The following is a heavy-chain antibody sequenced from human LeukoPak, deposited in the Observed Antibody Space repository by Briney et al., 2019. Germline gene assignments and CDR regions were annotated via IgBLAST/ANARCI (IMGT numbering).Heavy chain of an antibody. Sequence: ASVKVSCKASGYTFTSYAMNWVRQAPGQGLEWMGWINTNTGNPTSAQGFTGRFVFSLDTSVSTAYLRISSLKAEDTAVYYCARVAAEMATLNFDYWGQGTLVTVSS. J-gene: IGHJ4*02. CDR1: GYTFTSYA. CDR2: INTNTGNP. D-gene: IGHD5-24*01. V-gene: IGHV7-4-1*02. CDR3: ARVAAEMATLNFDY.